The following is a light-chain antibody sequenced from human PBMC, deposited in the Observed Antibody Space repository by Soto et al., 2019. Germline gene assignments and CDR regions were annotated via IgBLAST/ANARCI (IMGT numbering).Light chain of an antibody. Sequence: QSVLTQPPSASGTPGQRVTISCSGSSSNIGSNTVNWYQHLPGTAPKLLIYNNNRRPSGVPDRFSDSKSGNSASLVISGLQSGDEADYYCAAWDDSLNGVVFGGGTKVTVL. J-gene: IGLJ2*01. V-gene: IGLV1-44*01. CDR3: AAWDDSLNGVV. CDR2: NNN. CDR1: SSNIGSNT.